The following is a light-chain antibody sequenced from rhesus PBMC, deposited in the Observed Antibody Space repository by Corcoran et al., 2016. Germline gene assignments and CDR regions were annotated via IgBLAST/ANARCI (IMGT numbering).Light chain of an antibody. CDR1: QTIDSW. CDR2: KTS. J-gene: IGKJ4*01. Sequence: DIQMTQSPSSLSASVGDTVTITFRASQTIDSWLYWYQQNPGKAPKLLIYKTSSLRAGVPSRFSGSGSGTDFTLTISSLQPEDFATYYCLQYKSSPSFGGGTKVESK. CDR3: LQYKSSPS. V-gene: IGKV1-22*01.